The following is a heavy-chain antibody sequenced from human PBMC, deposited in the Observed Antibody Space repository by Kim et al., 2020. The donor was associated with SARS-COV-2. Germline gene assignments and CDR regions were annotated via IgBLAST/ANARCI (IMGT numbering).Heavy chain of an antibody. CDR3: SRRIAVTGSNYS. CDR1: GFNFTNAW. V-gene: IGHV3-15*01. J-gene: IGHJ4*02. Sequence: GGSLRLSCSASGFNFTNAWMSWVRQAPGKGPEWVGRIKSKGDGGSIDYTAPVRGRFIISRDDSKSTPYLQMSGLKSEDTAVYYCSRRIAVTGSNYSWGQGTLVTVSS. D-gene: IGHD6-19*01. CDR2: IKSKGDGGSI.